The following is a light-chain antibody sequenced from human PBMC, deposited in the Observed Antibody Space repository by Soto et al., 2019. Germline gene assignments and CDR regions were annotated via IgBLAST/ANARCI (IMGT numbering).Light chain of an antibody. J-gene: IGLJ1*01. Sequence: QSVLTQPASVSGSPGQSITISCTGTSSDVGSYNLVSWYQQHPGKAPKLIIYEGSKRPSGVSNRFSGSKSGNTASLTISGFQAEDEADYYCCSYAGSSTYVFGTGTKVTVL. V-gene: IGLV2-23*01. CDR1: SSDVGSYNL. CDR3: CSYAGSSTYV. CDR2: EGS.